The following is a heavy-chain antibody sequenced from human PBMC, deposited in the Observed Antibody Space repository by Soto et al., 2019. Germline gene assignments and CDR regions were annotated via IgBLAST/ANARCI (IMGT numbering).Heavy chain of an antibody. CDR1: GGTFSDHA. Sequence: QVQLVQSGAEVKKPGSSVKVSCKASGGTFSDHAFSLVRQAPGQGLEWMGRIFPMFGTADYAQKFQGRLIITADDSTSTAYMELSSLRSEDTAVYYCARFQGLHFDYWGQGTLVRVSS. V-gene: IGHV1-69*18. J-gene: IGHJ4*02. CDR3: ARFQGLHFDY. CDR2: IFPMFGTA.